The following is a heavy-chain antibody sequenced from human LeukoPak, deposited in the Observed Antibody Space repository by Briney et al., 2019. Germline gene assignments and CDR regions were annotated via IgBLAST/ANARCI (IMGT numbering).Heavy chain of an antibody. J-gene: IGHJ6*02. CDR1: GFTFSSYA. V-gene: IGHV3-64*01. D-gene: IGHD2-2*01. CDR3: ARVERGYCSSTRCYGAGYNYYDGMDV. CDR2: ISSNGGST. Sequence: GGSLRLSCAASGFTFSSYAMHWVRQAPGKGLEYVSAISSNGGSTYYANSVKGRFTISRDNSKNTLYLQMGSLRAEDMAVYYCARVERGYCSSTRCYGAGYNYYDGMDVWGQGTTVTVSS.